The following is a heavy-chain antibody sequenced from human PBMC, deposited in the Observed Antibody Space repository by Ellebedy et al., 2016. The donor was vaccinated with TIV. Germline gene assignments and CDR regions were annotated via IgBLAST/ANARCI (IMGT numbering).Heavy chain of an antibody. CDR1: GYTFTSYD. J-gene: IGHJ6*02. V-gene: IGHV1-8*01. D-gene: IGHD3-16*02. CDR2: MNPNSGNT. Sequence: AASVQVSCKASGYTFTSYDINWVRQATGQGLEWMGWMNPNSGNTEYAQKFQGRVTLTRNTSITTAFMELSSLRSEDTAVYYCARGPFMITFGGVIMDVWGQGTTVTVSS. CDR3: ARGPFMITFGGVIMDV.